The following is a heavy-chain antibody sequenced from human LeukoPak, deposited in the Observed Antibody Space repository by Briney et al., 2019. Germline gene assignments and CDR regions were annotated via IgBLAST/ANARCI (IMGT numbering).Heavy chain of an antibody. D-gene: IGHD3-3*01. J-gene: IGHJ5*02. CDR3: ARGGLYGRFDP. CDR1: GFTFDDYA. V-gene: IGHV3-9*01. CDR2: ISWNSGSI. Sequence: GRSLRLSCAASGFTFDDYAMHWVRQAPGKGLEWVSGISWNSGSIGYADSVKGRFTISRDNAKNSLYLQMNSLRAEDTALYYCARGGLYGRFDPWGQGTLVTVSS.